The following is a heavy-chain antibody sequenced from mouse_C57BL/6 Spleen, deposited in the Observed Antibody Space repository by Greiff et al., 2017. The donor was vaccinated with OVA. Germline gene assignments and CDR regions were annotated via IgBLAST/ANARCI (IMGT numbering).Heavy chain of an antibody. V-gene: IGHV1-55*01. CDR1: GYTFTSYW. D-gene: IGHD2-3*01. CDR2: IYPGSGST. Sequence: QVQLQQPGAELVKPGASVKMSCKASGYTFTSYWITWVKQRPGQGLEWIGDIYPGSGSTNYNEKFKSKATLTVDTSSSTAYMQLSSLTSEDSAVYYWARGDGYPRYFDVWGTGTTVTVSS. CDR3: ARGDGYPRYFDV. J-gene: IGHJ1*03.